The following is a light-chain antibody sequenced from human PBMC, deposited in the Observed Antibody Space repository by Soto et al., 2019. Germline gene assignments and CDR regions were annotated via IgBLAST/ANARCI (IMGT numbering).Light chain of an antibody. CDR1: SSNIGNNF. CDR3: GSWDSSLTYV. V-gene: IGLV1-51*01. CDR2: DNN. Sequence: QSVLTQPPSVSAAPGQTGTISCSGSSSNIGNNFVTWYQQLPGTAPKLLIYDNNKRPSGIPDRFSGSQSGTSATLGITGLQTGDEAVYYCGSWDSSLTYVFGTGTKLTVL. J-gene: IGLJ1*01.